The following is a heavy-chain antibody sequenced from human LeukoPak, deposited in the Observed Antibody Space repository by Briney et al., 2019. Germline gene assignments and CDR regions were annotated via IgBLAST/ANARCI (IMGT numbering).Heavy chain of an antibody. J-gene: IGHJ5*02. CDR2: INHSGST. Sequence: SETLSLTCAVYGGSFSGYYWSWIRQPPGKGLEWIGEINHSGSTSYNPSLKSRVTISVDTSKNQFSLKLSSVTAADTAVYYCARGRGVSRGNWFDPWGQGTLVTVSS. V-gene: IGHV4-34*01. CDR3: ARGRGVSRGNWFDP. CDR1: GGSFSGYY.